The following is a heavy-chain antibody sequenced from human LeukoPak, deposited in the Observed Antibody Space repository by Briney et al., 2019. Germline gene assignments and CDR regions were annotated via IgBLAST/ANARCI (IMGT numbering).Heavy chain of an antibody. CDR1: GFTFSSYA. CDR2: IYSGGST. CDR3: ARGSPYSSSWTNYYYYYMDV. D-gene: IGHD6-13*01. V-gene: IGHV3-53*01. Sequence: GGSLRLSCAASGFTFSSYAMSWVRQAPGKGLEWVSVIYSGGSTYYADSVKGRFTISRDNSKNTLYLQMNSLRAEDTAVYYCARGSPYSSSWTNYYYYYMDVWGKGTTVTISS. J-gene: IGHJ6*03.